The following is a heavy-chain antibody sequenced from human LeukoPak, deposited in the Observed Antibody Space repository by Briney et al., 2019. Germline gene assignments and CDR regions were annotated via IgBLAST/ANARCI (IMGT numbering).Heavy chain of an antibody. Sequence: PGRSLRLSCAASGFTFSSYGMHWVRQAPGKGLEWVAVIWYDGRNKNYAASVKGRFTISRDNAKKFVYLQMSSLRAEDTSVYYCARGRGSSLHDSWGQGTLVTVSS. CDR3: ARGRGSSLHDS. CDR2: IWYDGRNK. D-gene: IGHD3-16*01. V-gene: IGHV3-33*01. CDR1: GFTFSSYG. J-gene: IGHJ4*02.